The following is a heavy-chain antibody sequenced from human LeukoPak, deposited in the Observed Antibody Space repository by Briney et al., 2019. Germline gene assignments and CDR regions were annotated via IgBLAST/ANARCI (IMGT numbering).Heavy chain of an antibody. CDR3: AREGDYYGSGSYYNVWFDP. CDR2: IIPIFGTA. J-gene: IGHJ5*02. V-gene: IGHV1-69*13. D-gene: IGHD3-10*01. CDR1: GGTFSSYA. Sequence: SVKVSCKASGGTFSSYAISWVRQAPGQGLEWMGGIIPIFGTAKYVQKFQGRVTITADESTSTAYMELSSLRSEDTAVYYCAREGDYYGSGSYYNVWFDPWGQGTLVTVSS.